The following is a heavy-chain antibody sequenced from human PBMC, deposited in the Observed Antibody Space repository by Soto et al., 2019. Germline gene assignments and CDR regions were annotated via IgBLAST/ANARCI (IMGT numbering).Heavy chain of an antibody. CDR3: ARVYCSGGGCYGIDY. V-gene: IGHV1-46*01. CDR1: GDTFTSYY. CDR2: INPSGDT. Sequence: QVQLVQSGAEVKKPGASVKISCKASGDTFTSYYMHWVRQAPGQGLGWMGIINPSGDTSYGPTFQGRVTNTRGTSTSAVSVQVTSLRSEYTAVYYCARVYCSGGGCYGIDYWGQGTLVTVSS. D-gene: IGHD2-15*01. J-gene: IGHJ4*02.